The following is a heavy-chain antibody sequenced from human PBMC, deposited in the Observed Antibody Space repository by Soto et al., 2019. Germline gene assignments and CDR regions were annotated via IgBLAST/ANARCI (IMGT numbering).Heavy chain of an antibody. J-gene: IGHJ4*02. V-gene: IGHV4-59*08. D-gene: IGHD3-22*01. Sequence: SETLSLTCTVSGGSISSYYWSWIRQPPGKGLEWIGYIYYSGSTNYNPSLKSRVTISVDTSKSHFSLKLSSVTAADTAVYYCASLKPYYYDSSGSYYFDYWGQGTLVTVSS. CDR2: IYYSGST. CDR3: ASLKPYYYDSSGSYYFDY. CDR1: GGSISSYY.